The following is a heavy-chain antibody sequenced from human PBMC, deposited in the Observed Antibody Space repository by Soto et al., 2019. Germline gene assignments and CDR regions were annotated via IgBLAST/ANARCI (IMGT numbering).Heavy chain of an antibody. CDR2: ISPYNGRT. Sequence: QVQLVQSGTEVKKPGASVKVSCKASGYTFTRYGINWVRQAPGLGLEWVRWISPYNGRTSYSQNVQGRVTMTTDTSTSTAYMELTSLRSDDTAVYYCARTKDADYWGQGTQVTVSS. CDR3: ARTKDADY. CDR1: GYTFTRYG. V-gene: IGHV1-18*01. J-gene: IGHJ4*02.